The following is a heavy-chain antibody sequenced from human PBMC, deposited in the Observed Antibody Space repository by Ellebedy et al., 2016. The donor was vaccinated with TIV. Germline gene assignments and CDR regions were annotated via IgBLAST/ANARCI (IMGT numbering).Heavy chain of an antibody. V-gene: IGHV4-39*07. CDR1: GGSISESGYH. J-gene: IGHJ4*02. CDR2: ISHNGRT. CDR3: KREYRSSPDN. Sequence: MPSETLSLTCTVSGGSISESGYHWGWVRQPPGKGLEWIGSISHNGRTYYNLSLKSRITISINTSKSQFSLKVNFVTAADTAVYYCKREYRSSPDNWGRGSLVTVSS. D-gene: IGHD6-6*01.